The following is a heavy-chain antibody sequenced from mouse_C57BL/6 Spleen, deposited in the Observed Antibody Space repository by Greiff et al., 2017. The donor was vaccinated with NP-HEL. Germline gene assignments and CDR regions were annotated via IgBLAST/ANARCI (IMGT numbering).Heavy chain of an antibody. V-gene: IGHV7-1*01. D-gene: IGHD1-1*01. Sequence: EVKVVESGGGLVQSGRSLRLSCATSGFTFSDFYMEWVRQAPGKGLEWIAASRNKANDYTTEYSASVKGRFIVSRDTSQSILYLQMNALRAEDTAIYYCARDANYGKGYAMDYWGQGTSVTVSS. CDR2: SRNKANDYTT. J-gene: IGHJ4*01. CDR3: ARDANYGKGYAMDY. CDR1: GFTFSDFY.